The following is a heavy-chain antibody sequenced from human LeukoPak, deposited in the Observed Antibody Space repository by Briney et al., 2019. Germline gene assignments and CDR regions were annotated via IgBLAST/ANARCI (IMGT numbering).Heavy chain of an antibody. V-gene: IGHV3-30*18. CDR1: GFTFSSYG. D-gene: IGHD3-10*01. Sequence: GGSLRLSCAASGFTFSSYGMHWVRQAPGKGLEWVAVISYDGSNKYYADSVKGRFTISRDNSKNTLYLQMNSLRAEDTAVYYCAKGTTRDTYGSGSYYKYYYYYGMDVWGQGTTVTVSS. CDR3: AKGTTRDTYGSGSYYKYYYYYGMDV. J-gene: IGHJ6*02. CDR2: ISYDGSNK.